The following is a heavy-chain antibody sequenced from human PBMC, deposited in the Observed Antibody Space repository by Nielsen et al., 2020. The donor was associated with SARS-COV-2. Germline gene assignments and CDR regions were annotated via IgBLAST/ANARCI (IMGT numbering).Heavy chain of an antibody. D-gene: IGHD6-6*01. CDR3: ASEERGSSIGYYFDS. J-gene: IGHJ4*02. CDR1: GYTFTYRY. V-gene: IGHV1-45*02. CDR2: ITPFNTDT. Sequence: SVKVSCKASGYTFTYRYVHWVRQAPGQALEWMGWITPFNTDTNYAQKFQDRVTMTRDRSMSTAYMELSSLRSEDTGIYYCASEERGSSIGYYFDSWGQGTQVTVSS.